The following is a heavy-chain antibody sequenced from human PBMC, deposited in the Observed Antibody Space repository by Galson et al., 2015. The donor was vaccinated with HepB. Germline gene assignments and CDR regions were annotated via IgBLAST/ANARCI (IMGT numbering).Heavy chain of an antibody. CDR1: GFTFSDYY. CDR2: ISSSGTYT. V-gene: IGHV3-11*06. J-gene: IGHJ4*02. D-gene: IGHD6-6*01. Sequence: SLRLSCAASGFTFSDYYMSWIRQAPGKGLEWVSYISSSGTYTNYADSVKGRFTISRDNAKNSLYLQMNSLRAEDTAVYYCARDRSNSFLDYWGPGTLVTVSA. CDR3: ARDRSNSFLDY.